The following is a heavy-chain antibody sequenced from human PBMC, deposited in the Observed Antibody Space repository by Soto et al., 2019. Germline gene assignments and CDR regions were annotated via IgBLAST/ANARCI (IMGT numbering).Heavy chain of an antibody. J-gene: IGHJ6*02. CDR1: GYTLTELS. Sequence: VKVSCKVSGYTLTELSMHWVRQAPGKGLEWMGGFDPEDGETIYAQKFQGRVTMTEDTSTDTAYMELSSLRSEDTSVYYCATGLYAKGFLEWLPYPGMDVWGQGTTVTVSS. CDR2: FDPEDGET. D-gene: IGHD3-3*01. CDR3: ATGLYAKGFLEWLPYPGMDV. V-gene: IGHV1-24*01.